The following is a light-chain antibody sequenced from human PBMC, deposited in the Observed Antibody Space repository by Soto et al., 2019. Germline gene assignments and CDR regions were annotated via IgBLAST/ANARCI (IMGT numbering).Light chain of an antibody. V-gene: IGLV2-14*03. Sequence: QSALTQPASVSGSPGQSITIPCTGTSSDVGGYNFVSWYQQHPGKAPKFIIYDVRNRLSGVSNRFSGSRSRNTASLTISGLQAEDEADYYCSSYTSSSTVIFGGGTKLTVL. CDR2: DVR. J-gene: IGLJ2*01. CDR1: SSDVGGYNF. CDR3: SSYTSSSTVI.